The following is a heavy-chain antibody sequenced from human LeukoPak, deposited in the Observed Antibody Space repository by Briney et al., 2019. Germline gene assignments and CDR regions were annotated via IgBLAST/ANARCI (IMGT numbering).Heavy chain of an antibody. CDR3: ERGCDTSCYDGNWFDP. Sequence: GGSLRLSCAASGFTFSNYWMNWVRQAPGKGLEWVASIKQDGSEKYYVDSVKGRFTISRDNAKNSLYVQMNSLSAEDTAVYYCERGCDTSCYDGNWFDPWGQGTLVTVSS. V-gene: IGHV3-7*01. J-gene: IGHJ5*02. CDR1: GFTFSNYW. D-gene: IGHD2-2*01. CDR2: IKQDGSEK.